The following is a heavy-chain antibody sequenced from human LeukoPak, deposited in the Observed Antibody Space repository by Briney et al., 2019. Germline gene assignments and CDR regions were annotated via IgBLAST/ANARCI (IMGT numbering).Heavy chain of an antibody. CDR3: AKDAGDGGYYYYMDV. D-gene: IGHD3-16*01. J-gene: IGHJ6*03. Sequence: HAGGSLRLSCAASGFTFNNYAMNWVRQAPGKGQEWVSIISGGGGTTYYCVKGRFIIDRDNSKNTLFLQLNSLRAEDTAIYYCAKDAGDGGYYYYMDVWGKGTTVTVSS. CDR1: GFTFNNYA. V-gene: IGHV3-23*01. CDR2: ISGGGGTT.